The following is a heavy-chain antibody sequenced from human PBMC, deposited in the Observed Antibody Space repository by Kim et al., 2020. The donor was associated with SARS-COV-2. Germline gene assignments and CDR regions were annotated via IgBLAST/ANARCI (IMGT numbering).Heavy chain of an antibody. V-gene: IGHV4-39*01. Sequence: SETLSLTCTVSGGSISSSSYYWGWIRQPPGKGLEWIGSIYYSGSTYYNPSLKSRVTISVDTSKNQFSLKLSSVTAADTAVYYCARWGAVAGIGLTNWFDPWGQGTLVTVSS. CDR2: IYYSGST. CDR3: ARWGAVAGIGLTNWFDP. CDR1: GGSISSSSYY. J-gene: IGHJ5*02. D-gene: IGHD6-19*01.